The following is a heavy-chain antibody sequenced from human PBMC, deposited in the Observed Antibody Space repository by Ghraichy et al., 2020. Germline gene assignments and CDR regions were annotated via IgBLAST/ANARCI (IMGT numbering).Heavy chain of an antibody. CDR3: ARHPGDPGSDAFAI. J-gene: IGHJ3*02. V-gene: IGHV4-39*01. CDR1: GGSISSSSYY. Sequence: SETLSLTCTVSGGSISSSSYYWGWIRQPPGKGLEWIGSIYYSGSTYYNLSLTSRVTISVDTSKNQFSLKLSSVTAADTAVYYCARHPGDPGSDAFAIWRQGAMVTVSS. D-gene: IGHD3-10*01. CDR2: IYYSGST.